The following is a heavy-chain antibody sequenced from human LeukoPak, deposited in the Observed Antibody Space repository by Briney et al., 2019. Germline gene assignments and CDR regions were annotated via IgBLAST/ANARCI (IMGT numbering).Heavy chain of an antibody. CDR1: GFTFSTYW. V-gene: IGHV3-7*03. D-gene: IGHD3-16*01. CDR3: ARGGGLDV. CDR2: INHNGNVN. Sequence: GGSLRLSCSASGFTFSTYWMSWVRQAPGKGLEWVASINHNGNVNYYVDSVKGRFTISRDNAKNSLYLQMSNLRAEDTAVYFCARGGGLDVWGQGATVTVSS. J-gene: IGHJ6*02.